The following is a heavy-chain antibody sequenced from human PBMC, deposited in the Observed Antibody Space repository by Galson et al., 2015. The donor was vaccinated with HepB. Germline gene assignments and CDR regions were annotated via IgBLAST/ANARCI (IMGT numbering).Heavy chain of an antibody. CDR2: ISGSGGST. V-gene: IGHV3-23*01. J-gene: IGHJ4*02. CDR1: GFTFSSYA. CDR3: AKHSPDSDYDFWSGYYKEYSYYFDY. D-gene: IGHD3-3*01. Sequence: SLRLSCAASGFTFSSYAMSWVRQAPGKGLEWVSAISGSGGSTYYADSVKGRFTISRDNSKNTLYLQMNSLRAEDTAVYYCAKHSPDSDYDFWSGYYKEYSYYFDYWGQGTLVTVSS.